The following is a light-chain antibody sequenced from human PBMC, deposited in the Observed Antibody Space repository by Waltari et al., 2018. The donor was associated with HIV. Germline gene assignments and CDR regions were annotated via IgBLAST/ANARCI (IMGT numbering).Light chain of an antibody. CDR2: ENN. CDR1: SSNIGAGYD. J-gene: IGLJ3*02. Sequence: QSVLTQPPSVSGAPGQRVTISCTGSSSNIGAGYDVHWYKQLPGTAPKLLIYENNSRPSGVPDRVSGSNSGTSASLAITGLQAEDEADYYCQSYDSNLSGSVFGGGTKLTVV. CDR3: QSYDSNLSGSV. V-gene: IGLV1-40*01.